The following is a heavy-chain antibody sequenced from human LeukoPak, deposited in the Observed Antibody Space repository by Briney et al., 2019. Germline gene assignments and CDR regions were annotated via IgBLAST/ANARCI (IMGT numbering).Heavy chain of an antibody. CDR3: ARLDSSSRKAFDY. D-gene: IGHD6-6*01. V-gene: IGHV4-31*03. CDR2: IYYSGST. J-gene: IGHJ4*02. CDR1: GGSISSGGYY. Sequence: SQTLSLTCTVSGGSISSGGYYLSWIRQHPGKGLEWIGYIYYSGSTYYNPSLKSRVTISVDTSKNQFSLKLSSVTAADTAVYYCARLDSSSRKAFDYWGQGTLVTVSS.